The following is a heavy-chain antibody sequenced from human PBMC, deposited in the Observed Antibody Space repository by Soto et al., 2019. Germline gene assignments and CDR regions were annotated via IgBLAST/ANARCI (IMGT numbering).Heavy chain of an antibody. Sequence: GGSLRLSCAASGFTFSSYAMSWVRQAPGKGLEWVSAISGSGGSTYYADSVKGRFTISRDNSKSTLYLQMNSLRAGDTAVYYCAKLGSSGYPSFDYWGQGTLVTVSS. CDR1: GFTFSSYA. J-gene: IGHJ4*02. CDR3: AKLGSSGYPSFDY. V-gene: IGHV3-23*01. CDR2: ISGSGGST. D-gene: IGHD3-22*01.